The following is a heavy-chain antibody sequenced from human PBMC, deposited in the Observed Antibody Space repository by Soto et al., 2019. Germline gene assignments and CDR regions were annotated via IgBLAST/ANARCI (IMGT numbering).Heavy chain of an antibody. CDR1: GYTFTSYG. Sequence: ASVKVSCKASGYTFTSYGISWVRQAPGQGLERMGWISAYNGNTNYAQKLQGRVTMTTDTSTSTAYMELRSLRSDDTAVYYCARERFRGYSYGYIEEIDYWGQGTLVTVSS. CDR2: ISAYNGNT. D-gene: IGHD5-18*01. CDR3: ARERFRGYSYGYIEEIDY. V-gene: IGHV1-18*01. J-gene: IGHJ4*02.